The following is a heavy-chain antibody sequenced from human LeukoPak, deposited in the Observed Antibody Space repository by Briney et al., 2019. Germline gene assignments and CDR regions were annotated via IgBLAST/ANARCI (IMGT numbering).Heavy chain of an antibody. D-gene: IGHD2-15*01. CDR3: ARDGLEYSSGGSCYYDY. V-gene: IGHV3-48*03. CDR2: ISSSGSTI. Sequence: GGSLRLSCAASGFTFSSYEMNWVRQAPGKGLEWVSYISSSGSTIYYADSVKGRFTISRDNAKNSLYLQMNSLRAEDTAVYYCARDGLEYSSGGSCYYDYWGQGTLVTVSS. J-gene: IGHJ4*02. CDR1: GFTFSSYE.